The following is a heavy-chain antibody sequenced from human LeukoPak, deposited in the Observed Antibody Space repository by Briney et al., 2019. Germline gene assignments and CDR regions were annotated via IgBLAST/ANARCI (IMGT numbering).Heavy chain of an antibody. CDR1: GYSISSGYY. Sequence: SETLSLTCTVSGYSISSGYYWGWIRQPPGKGLEWIGSIYHSGSTYYNPSLKSRVTISVDTSKNQFSLKLSSVTAADTAVYYCATLSAGFHFDYWGQGTLVTVSS. V-gene: IGHV4-38-2*02. J-gene: IGHJ4*02. CDR3: ATLSAGFHFDY. CDR2: IYHSGST. D-gene: IGHD6-13*01.